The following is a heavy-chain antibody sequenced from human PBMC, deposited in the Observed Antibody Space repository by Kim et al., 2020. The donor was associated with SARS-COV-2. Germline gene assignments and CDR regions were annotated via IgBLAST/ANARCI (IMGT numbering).Heavy chain of an antibody. J-gene: IGHJ4*02. V-gene: IGHV3-21*01. D-gene: IGHD3-9*01. CDR1: GFTFSSYS. CDR2: ISSSSSYI. Sequence: GGSLRLSCAASGFTFSSYSMNWVRQAPGKGLEWVSSISSSSSYIYYADSVKGRFTISRGNAKNSLYLQMNSLRAEDTAVYYCARDEIHAVYDILTGYNPTPLDYWGQGTLVTVSS. CDR3: ARDEIHAVYDILTGYNPTPLDY.